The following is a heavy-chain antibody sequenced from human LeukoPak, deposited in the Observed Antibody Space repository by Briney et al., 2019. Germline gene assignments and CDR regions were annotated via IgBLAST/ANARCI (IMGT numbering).Heavy chain of an antibody. CDR3: AGFKSAAMVIYGMDV. V-gene: IGHV4-34*01. Sequence: SETLSLTCAVYGGSFSGYYWSWIRQPPGKGLEWIGEINHSGSTNYNPSLKSRVTISVDTSKNQFSLKLSSVTAADTAVYYCAGFKSAAMVIYGMDVWGQGTTVTVSS. D-gene: IGHD5-18*01. J-gene: IGHJ6*02. CDR2: INHSGST. CDR1: GGSFSGYY.